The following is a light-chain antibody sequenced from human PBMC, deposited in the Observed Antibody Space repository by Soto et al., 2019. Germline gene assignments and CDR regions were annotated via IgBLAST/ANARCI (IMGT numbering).Light chain of an antibody. J-gene: IGKJ1*01. CDR2: AAS. Sequence: AIRMTQSPSSLSASTGDRVTITCRASQGISSYLASYQQKPGKAPKLLIYAASTLQSGVPSRFSGSGSGTDFTLTISCLQSEDFATYYCQQYYSYPQTFGHGTKVEIK. V-gene: IGKV1-8*01. CDR1: QGISSY. CDR3: QQYYSYPQT.